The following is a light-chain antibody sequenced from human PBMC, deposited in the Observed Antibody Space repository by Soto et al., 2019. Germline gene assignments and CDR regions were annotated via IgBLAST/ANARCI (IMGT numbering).Light chain of an antibody. V-gene: IGKV1-9*01. CDR2: AAS. CDR1: QGISSY. Sequence: PSFLSASVGDRVTVTCRASQGISSYLAWYQXQPGKXHKLLIYAASTXQSGVPSXXRGSGSGTEFTLKISSLQPEDFATYYCQQLNSYPITFGQGTRLEIK. J-gene: IGKJ5*01. CDR3: QQLNSYPIT.